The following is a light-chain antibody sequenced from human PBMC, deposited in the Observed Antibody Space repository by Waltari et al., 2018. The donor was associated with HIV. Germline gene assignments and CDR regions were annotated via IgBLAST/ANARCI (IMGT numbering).Light chain of an antibody. J-gene: IGLJ3*02. V-gene: IGLV2-8*01. CDR3: SSYAGSNNLV. Sequence: QSALTQPPSSSGSPGQSVTIPCTGTSSDVGGYNYVPWYQQHPGKAPKLMIYEVSKRPSGVPVRFSGSKSGNTASLTVSGLQAEDEADYYCSSYAGSNNLVFGGGTKLTVL. CDR1: SSDVGGYNY. CDR2: EVS.